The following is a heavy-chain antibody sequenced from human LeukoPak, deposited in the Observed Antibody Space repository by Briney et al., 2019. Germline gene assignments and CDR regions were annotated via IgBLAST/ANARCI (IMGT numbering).Heavy chain of an antibody. V-gene: IGHV1-2*02. CDR3: ARSLIVVVPAALDWFDP. D-gene: IGHD2-2*01. Sequence: ASVKVSCKASGYTFTGYYMHWVRQAPGQGLEWMGWINPNSGGTNYAQKFQGRVTMTRDTSISTAYMELSRLRSDDTAVYYCARSLIVVVPAALDWFDPWGQGTLVTVSS. CDR1: GYTFTGYY. J-gene: IGHJ5*02. CDR2: INPNSGGT.